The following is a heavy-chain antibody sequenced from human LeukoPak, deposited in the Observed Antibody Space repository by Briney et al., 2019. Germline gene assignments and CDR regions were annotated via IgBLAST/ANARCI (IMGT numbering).Heavy chain of an antibody. CDR3: ARDRSWYYDFWSGYNY. Sequence: GGSLRLSCAASGFTFSSYAMSWVRQAPGKGLEWVANIKQDGSEKYYVDSVKGRFTISRDNAKNSLYLQMNSLRAEDTAVYYCARDRSWYYDFWSGYNYWGQGTLVTVSS. D-gene: IGHD3-3*01. V-gene: IGHV3-7*01. CDR1: GFTFSSYA. CDR2: IKQDGSEK. J-gene: IGHJ4*02.